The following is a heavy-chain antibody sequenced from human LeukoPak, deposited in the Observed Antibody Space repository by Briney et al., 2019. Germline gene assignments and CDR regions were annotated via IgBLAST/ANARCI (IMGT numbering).Heavy chain of an antibody. Sequence: SETLSLTWTVSGGSISSGSYYWSRIRQPGGKGLEWIGRIYTSGSTNNNPSLKRRFTISVDTSRNQFSLKLSSVTAAVTAVYYCARSRARIDYYGSGSTSWVIDYWGQGTLVTVSS. V-gene: IGHV4-61*02. CDR3: ARSRARIDYYGSGSTSWVIDY. J-gene: IGHJ4*02. CDR1: GGSISSGSYY. CDR2: IYTSGST. D-gene: IGHD3-10*01.